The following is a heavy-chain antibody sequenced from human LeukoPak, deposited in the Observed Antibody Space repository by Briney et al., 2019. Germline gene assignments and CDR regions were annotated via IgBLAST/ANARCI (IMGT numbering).Heavy chain of an antibody. CDR3: ARGVGELPYTYYFDY. V-gene: IGHV4-4*07. D-gene: IGHD3-10*01. CDR1: GGSISSYY. J-gene: IGHJ4*02. CDR2: IYTSGST. Sequence: SETLSLTCAVSGGSISSYYWSWIRQPAGKGLEWIGRIYTSGSTNYNPSLKSRVTMSVDTSKNQFSLKLSSVTAADTAVYYCARGVGELPYTYYFDYWGQGTLVTVSS.